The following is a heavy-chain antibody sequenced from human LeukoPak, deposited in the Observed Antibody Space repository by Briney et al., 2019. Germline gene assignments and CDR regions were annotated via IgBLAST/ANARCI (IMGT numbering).Heavy chain of an antibody. D-gene: IGHD5-18*01. CDR3: AKNTATAMFDY. CDR1: GFTFSSYG. J-gene: IGHJ4*02. V-gene: IGHV3-30*18. CDR2: ISYDGSNK. Sequence: GRSLRLSCAASGFTFSSYGMHWVRQAPGKGLEWVAVISYDGSNKYYADSVKGRFTISRDNSKNTLYLQMNSLSAEDTAVYYCAKNTATAMFDYWGQGTLVTVSS.